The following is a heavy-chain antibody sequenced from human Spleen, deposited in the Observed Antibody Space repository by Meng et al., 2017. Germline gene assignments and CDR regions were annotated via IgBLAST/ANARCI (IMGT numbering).Heavy chain of an antibody. D-gene: IGHD5-18*01. Sequence: SVKVSCKALGGIFSNYVIGWVRQAPGQGLEWMGGINAVFGTTNYAQKFQDRVTITSDESTSTAYMELSSLRSEDTAVYYCARDTPGYSYGFRDIKLDYWGQGTLVTVSS. J-gene: IGHJ4*02. CDR2: INAVFGTT. V-gene: IGHV1-69*13. CDR1: GGIFSNYV. CDR3: ARDTPGYSYGFRDIKLDY.